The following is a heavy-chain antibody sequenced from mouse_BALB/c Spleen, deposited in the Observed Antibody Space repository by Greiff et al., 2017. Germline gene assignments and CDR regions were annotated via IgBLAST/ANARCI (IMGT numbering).Heavy chain of an antibody. Sequence: QVQLKESGAELARPGASVKMSCKASGYTFTSYTMPWVKQRPGQGLEWIGYINPSSGYTNYNQKFKDKATLSADKSSSTAYMHLSSLTSVDSAVYYCARRVTSYAMDYRGQGTSVTVSS. J-gene: IGHJ4*01. CDR2: INPSSGYT. V-gene: IGHV1-4*01. D-gene: IGHD2-3*01. CDR3: ARRVTSYAMDY. CDR1: GYTFTSYT.